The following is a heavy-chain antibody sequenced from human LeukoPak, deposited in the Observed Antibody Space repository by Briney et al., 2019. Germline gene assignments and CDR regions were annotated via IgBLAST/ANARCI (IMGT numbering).Heavy chain of an antibody. CDR3: ARVGGRYYDFWSGYYLDY. CDR2: ISSSSSYI. V-gene: IGHV3-21*01. D-gene: IGHD3-3*01. J-gene: IGHJ4*02. CDR1: GFTFSSYS. Sequence: PGRSLRLSCAASGFTFSSYSMNWVRQAPGKGLEWVSSISSSSSYIYYADSVKGRFTISRDNAKNSLYLQMNSLRAEDTAVYYCARVGGRYYDFWSGYYLDYWGQGTLVTVSS.